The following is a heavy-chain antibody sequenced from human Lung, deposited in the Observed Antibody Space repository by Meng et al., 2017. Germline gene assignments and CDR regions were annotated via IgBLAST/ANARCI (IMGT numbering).Heavy chain of an antibody. CDR1: GFYFSNAW. V-gene: IGHV3-15*01. J-gene: IGHJ4*02. D-gene: IGHD3-9*01. CDR2: IKSNTDGGTT. Sequence: ESGRDVVKPWGSLRLACAASGFYFSNAWMSWVRQAPGKGLEWVGRIKSNTDGGTTEYAAPVTGRFTSSRDDSKSTLNLHLSGLRTDDTGVYYCTWDDKAVSDYWGQGTLVTVSS. CDR3: TWDDKAVSDY.